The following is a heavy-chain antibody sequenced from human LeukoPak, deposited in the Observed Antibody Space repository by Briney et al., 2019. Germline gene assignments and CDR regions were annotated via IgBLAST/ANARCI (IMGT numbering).Heavy chain of an antibody. J-gene: IGHJ4*02. CDR3: VRGRNMAVAGILYHY. CDR1: GYTFTGYY. CDR2: INPNSGGT. V-gene: IGHV1-2*02. D-gene: IGHD6-13*01. Sequence: ASVRVSCKASGYTFTGYYMHWVRQAPGQGLEWMGWINPNSGGTYYAQRFQGRVTMTRDTSISTAYMELSRLTSDDTALYYCVRGRNMAVAGILYHYWGQGTLVTVPS.